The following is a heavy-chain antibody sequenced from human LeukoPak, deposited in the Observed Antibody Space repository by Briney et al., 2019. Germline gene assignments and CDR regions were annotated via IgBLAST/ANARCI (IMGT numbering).Heavy chain of an antibody. J-gene: IGHJ5*02. Sequence: ASVKVSCKASGYSFTDYYMHWVRQAPGQGLEWMGWINPNSGGTNSAQKFQGRVTMTKHTSITTVYMEVSWLTSDDTAIYYCARADRLHGGPYLIGPWGQGTLVTVSS. CDR3: ARADRLHGGPYLIGP. CDR1: GYSFTDYY. V-gene: IGHV1-2*02. D-gene: IGHD2-21*01. CDR2: INPNSGGT.